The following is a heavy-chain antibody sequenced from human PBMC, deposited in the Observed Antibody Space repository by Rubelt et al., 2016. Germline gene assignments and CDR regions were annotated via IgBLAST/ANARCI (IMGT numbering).Heavy chain of an antibody. D-gene: IGHD3-3*01. CDR1: GFTFSTYA. J-gene: IGHJ4*02. Sequence: PGGSLRLSCSASGFTFSTYAMHWVRQAPGKGLEYVSAISTNGGSTYYADSVKGRFTISRDNSKNTLYLQMSSLRAEDTAVYYCVRGNGYFDFWSGYLYWGQGTLVTVSS. V-gene: IGHV3-64D*09. CDR3: VRGNGYFDFWSGYLY. CDR2: ISTNGGST.